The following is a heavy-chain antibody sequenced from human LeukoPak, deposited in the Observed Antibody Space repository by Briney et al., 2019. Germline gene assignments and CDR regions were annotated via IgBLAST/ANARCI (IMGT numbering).Heavy chain of an antibody. D-gene: IGHD3-10*01. Sequence: SETLSLTCTVSGGSISSSSYYWGWIRQPPGKGLEWIGSIYYSGSTYYNPSLKSRVTISVDTSKNQFSLELSSVTAADTAVYYCARRWYYGSGVFDPWGQGTLVTVSS. CDR2: IYYSGST. CDR3: ARRWYYGSGVFDP. CDR1: GGSISSSSYY. J-gene: IGHJ5*02. V-gene: IGHV4-39*01.